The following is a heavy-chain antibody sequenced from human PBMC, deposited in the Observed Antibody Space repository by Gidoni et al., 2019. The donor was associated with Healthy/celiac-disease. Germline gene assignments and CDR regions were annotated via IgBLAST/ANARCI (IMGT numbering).Heavy chain of an antibody. J-gene: IGHJ4*02. CDR2: IYYSGST. Sequence: QLQLQESGPGLVKPSETLSLTCTVSGGSISSSSYYWGWIRQPPGKGLEWIGSIYYSGSTYYNPSLKSRVTISVDTSKNQFSLKLSSVTAADTAVYYCARHGATVVLLNALAIDYWGQGTLVTVSS. D-gene: IGHD4-17*01. V-gene: IGHV4-39*01. CDR1: GGSISSSSYY. CDR3: ARHGATVVLLNALAIDY.